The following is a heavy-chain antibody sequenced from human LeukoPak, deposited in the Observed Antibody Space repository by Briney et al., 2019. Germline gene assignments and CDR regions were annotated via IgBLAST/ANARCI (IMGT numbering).Heavy chain of an antibody. V-gene: IGHV4-39*01. CDR3: ARHRSDSGGSLDY. Sequence: SETLSLTCTVSGGSISSSSYYWGWIRQPPGKGLEWIVSIYYSVSTYYNPSLKSRVTISVDTSKNQFSLKLSSVTAADTAVYYCARHRSDSGGSLDYWGQGTLVTVSS. D-gene: IGHD2-15*01. CDR1: GGSISSSSYY. CDR2: IYYSVST. J-gene: IGHJ4*02.